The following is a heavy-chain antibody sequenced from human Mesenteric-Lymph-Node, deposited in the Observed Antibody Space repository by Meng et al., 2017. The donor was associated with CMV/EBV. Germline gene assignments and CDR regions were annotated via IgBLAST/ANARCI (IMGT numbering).Heavy chain of an antibody. CDR2: IGSNGNHI. CDR3: AKEGRRGGDLDGAFDI. V-gene: IGHV3-23*01. J-gene: IGHJ3*02. CDR1: GFTFNNYA. D-gene: IGHD2-21*02. Sequence: GESLKISCAASGFTFNNYAMNWVRQTPGKGLEWVSSIGSNGNHIYYADSVKGRFTISRDNSRNTVYLQMNSLRAEDAALYYCAKEGRRGGDLDGAFDIWGQGTMVTVSS.